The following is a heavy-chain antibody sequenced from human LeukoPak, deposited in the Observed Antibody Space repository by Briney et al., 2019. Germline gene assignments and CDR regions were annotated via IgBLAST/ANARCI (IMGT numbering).Heavy chain of an antibody. CDR2: IYYSGST. CDR3: ARDSQYDFWSGYYTGYFDY. CDR1: GGSISSYY. J-gene: IGHJ4*02. V-gene: IGHV4-59*01. Sequence: PSETLSLTCTVSGGSISSYYRSWIRQPPGKGLEWIGYIYYSGSTNYNPSLKSRVTISVDTSKNQFSLKLSSVTAADTAVYYCARDSQYDFWSGYYTGYFDYWGQGTLVTVSS. D-gene: IGHD3-3*01.